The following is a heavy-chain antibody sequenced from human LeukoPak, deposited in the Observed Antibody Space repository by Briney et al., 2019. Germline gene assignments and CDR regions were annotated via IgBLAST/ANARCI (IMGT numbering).Heavy chain of an antibody. CDR1: GGSISSGGYY. J-gene: IGHJ5*02. Sequence: SETLSLTCTVSGGSISSGGYYWSWIRQHPGKGLEWTGYIYYSGSTYYNPSLKRRVTISVDTSKNQFSLKLSSVTAADTAVYYCSSAVTRAAAGTLVGWFDPWGQGTLVTVSS. D-gene: IGHD6-13*01. CDR3: SSAVTRAAAGTLVGWFDP. CDR2: IYYSGST. V-gene: IGHV4-31*03.